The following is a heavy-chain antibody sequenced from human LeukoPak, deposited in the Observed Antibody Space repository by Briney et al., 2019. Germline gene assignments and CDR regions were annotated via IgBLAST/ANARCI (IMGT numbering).Heavy chain of an antibody. V-gene: IGHV3-7*01. J-gene: IGHJ5*02. CDR3: ARVKVTIFGVVMGRWFDP. CDR1: GFTFISYW. Sequence: PGGSLRLSCGASGFTFISYWMSWVRQAPGKGLEWVANIKQDGSEKYYVDSVKGRFTISRDNAKNSLYLQMNSLRAEDTDVYYCARVKVTIFGVVMGRWFDPWGQGTLVTVSS. D-gene: IGHD3-3*01. CDR2: IKQDGSEK.